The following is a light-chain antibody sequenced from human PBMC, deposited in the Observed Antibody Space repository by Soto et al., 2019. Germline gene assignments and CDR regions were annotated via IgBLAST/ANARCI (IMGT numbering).Light chain of an antibody. J-gene: IGKJ1*01. CDR3: QQSNSYSEA. Sequence: IQMTQSPSTLSAPAGHRLTITCRASQTISSWLAWYQKKPGKDPNMMIYKASTLKSGVPSRFSGSGSGTEFNLTISRLQTDDFATYECQQSNSYSEAFGQGTKVDIK. CDR1: QTISSW. CDR2: KAS. V-gene: IGKV1-5*03.